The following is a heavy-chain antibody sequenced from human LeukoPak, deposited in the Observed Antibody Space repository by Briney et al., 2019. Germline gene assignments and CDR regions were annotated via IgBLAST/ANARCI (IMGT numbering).Heavy chain of an antibody. D-gene: IGHD2-21*02. CDR3: ARLWGDCGGDCYSHDF. CDR1: GFTFSGSV. V-gene: IGHV3-73*01. CDR2: IRSKANSYAT. J-gene: IGHJ4*02. Sequence: PGGSLTLSCAASGFTFSGSVMHWVRQASGRGLEWVGRIRSKANSYATAYAASVKGRFTISRDDSKNTAYLQMNSLRTEDTAVYYCARLWGDCGGDCYSHDFWGQGTLVTVSS.